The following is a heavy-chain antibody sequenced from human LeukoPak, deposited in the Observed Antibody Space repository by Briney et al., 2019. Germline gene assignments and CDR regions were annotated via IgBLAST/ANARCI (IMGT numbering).Heavy chain of an antibody. CDR2: ITTSSTYI. CDR1: GFSFSDYN. CDR3: ARVAKYYYGSETYYFFEH. J-gene: IGHJ4*02. D-gene: IGHD3-10*01. V-gene: IGHV3-21*01. Sequence: RSGGSLRLSCAASGFSFSDYNMNWVRQAPGKALEWVSSITTSSTYIYYGDSVKGRFTISRDNAKNSLYLQMNSLRVEDTAVYYCARVAKYYYGSETYYFFEHWGQGTPVTASS.